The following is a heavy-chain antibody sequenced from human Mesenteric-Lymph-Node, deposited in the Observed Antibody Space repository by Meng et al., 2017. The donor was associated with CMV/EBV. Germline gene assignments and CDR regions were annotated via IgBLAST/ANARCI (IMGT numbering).Heavy chain of an antibody. J-gene: IGHJ6*02. D-gene: IGHD2-15*01. CDR1: GYTFTGYY. CDR2: INPNTGGT. Sequence: ASVKVFCKASGYTFTGYYMHWVRQAPGQGLEWMGWINPNTGGTRYAQEFQGRVTMTRDTSISTAYMELSSLTSDDTALYYCARGIEGGSYYYGMDVWGRGTTVTVSS. CDR3: ARGIEGGSYYYGMDV. V-gene: IGHV1-2*02.